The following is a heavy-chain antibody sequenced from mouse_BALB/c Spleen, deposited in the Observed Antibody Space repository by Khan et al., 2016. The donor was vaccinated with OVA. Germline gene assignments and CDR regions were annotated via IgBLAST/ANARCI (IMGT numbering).Heavy chain of an antibody. V-gene: IGHV2-2*02. CDR2: IWSGGST. D-gene: IGHD2-4*01. Sequence: QGQLKQSGPGLVQPSQSLSITCTVSGFSLTTYGVHWVRQSPGKGLEWLGVIWSGGSTDYNAAFISRLSISKDNSKSQVFFKMNSLQANDTAIYYCARNYDYDEGLAYWGQGTLVTVSA. J-gene: IGHJ3*01. CDR1: GFSLTTYG. CDR3: ARNYDYDEGLAY.